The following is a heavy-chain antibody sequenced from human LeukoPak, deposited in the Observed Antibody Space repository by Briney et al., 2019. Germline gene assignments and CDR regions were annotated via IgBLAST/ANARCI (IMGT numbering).Heavy chain of an antibody. CDR3: ARHIVVVTAINYYYYMDV. V-gene: IGHV5-51*01. CDR1: GYSFTSYW. Sequence: GESLKISCKGSGYSFTSYWIGWVRQMPGKGLEWMGIIYPGDSYTRYSPSFQGQVTISADKSISTAYLQWSSLKASDTAMYYCARHIVVVTAINYYYYMDVWGKGTTVTVSS. J-gene: IGHJ6*03. D-gene: IGHD2-21*02. CDR2: IYPGDSYT.